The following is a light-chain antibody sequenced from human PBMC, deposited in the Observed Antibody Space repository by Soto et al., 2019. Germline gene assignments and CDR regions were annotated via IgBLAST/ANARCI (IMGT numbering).Light chain of an antibody. V-gene: IGKV3-20*01. CDR2: GAS. CDR1: QSLSSSY. Sequence: EIVLTQSPGTLSLSPGEIATLSCRASQSLSSSYLAWYQQKPGQAPRLLIYGASSRATGSPDRFSGSGSGTDFTLTISRREPEDFAVYYCQQYGTSPRITFGQVTRLDI. CDR3: QQYGTSPRIT. J-gene: IGKJ5*01.